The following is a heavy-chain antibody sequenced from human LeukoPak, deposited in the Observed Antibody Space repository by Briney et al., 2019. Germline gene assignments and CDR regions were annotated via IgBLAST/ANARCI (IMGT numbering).Heavy chain of an antibody. D-gene: IGHD6-13*01. Sequence: SQTLSLTCTVSGGSISSGGYYWSWIRQHPGKGLEWIGYVYYSGSTYYNPSLKSRVTISVDTSKNQFSLKLSSVTAADTAVYYCARESDSSSWEKFDYWGQGTLVTVSS. CDR3: ARESDSSSWEKFDY. CDR2: VYYSGST. J-gene: IGHJ4*02. CDR1: GGSISSGGYY. V-gene: IGHV4-31*03.